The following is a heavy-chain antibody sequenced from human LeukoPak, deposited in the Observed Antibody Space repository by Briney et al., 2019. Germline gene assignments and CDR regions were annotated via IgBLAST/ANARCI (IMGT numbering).Heavy chain of an antibody. Sequence: GGSLRLSCAASGFTFSSYGMHWVRQAPGKGLEWVSSISSSSSYIYYADSVKGRFTISRDNAKNSLYLQMNSLRAEDTAVYYLARGRNPRRDGYNPYYYYGMDVWGQGTTVTVSS. D-gene: IGHD5-24*01. V-gene: IGHV3-21*01. J-gene: IGHJ6*02. CDR1: GFTFSSYG. CDR3: ARGRNPRRDGYNPYYYYGMDV. CDR2: ISSSSSYI.